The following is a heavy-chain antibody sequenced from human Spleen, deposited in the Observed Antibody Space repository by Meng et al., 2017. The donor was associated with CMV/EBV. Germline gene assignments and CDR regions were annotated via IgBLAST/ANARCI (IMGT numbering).Heavy chain of an antibody. CDR1: GFTFSRHA. CDR3: ARVTNWESSDIYYFDY. J-gene: IGHJ4*02. CDR2: ISGSGGST. D-gene: IGHD7-27*01. V-gene: IGHV3-23*01. Sequence: GGSLRLSCAASGFTFSRHAMSWVRRAPGKGLEWVSTISGSGGSTYYADSVKGRFTISRDNSRSTLYLQMNSLRSDDTAVYYCARVTNWESSDIYYFDYWGQGTLVTVSS.